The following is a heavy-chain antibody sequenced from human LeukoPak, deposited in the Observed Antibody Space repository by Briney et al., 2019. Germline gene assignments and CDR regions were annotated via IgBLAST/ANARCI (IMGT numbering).Heavy chain of an antibody. CDR3: AKGGSSWSYYFDY. CDR2: IRASAGTT. D-gene: IGHD6-13*01. J-gene: IGHJ4*02. CDR1: RFTFSNYA. Sequence: GGSLRLSCAASRFTFSNYAMTWVRQTPGKVLEWVSAIRASAGTTYYADSVKGRFTISRDNSKNTLYLQMNSLRVDDTALYYCAKGGSSWSYYFDYWGQGTLVTVSS. V-gene: IGHV3-23*01.